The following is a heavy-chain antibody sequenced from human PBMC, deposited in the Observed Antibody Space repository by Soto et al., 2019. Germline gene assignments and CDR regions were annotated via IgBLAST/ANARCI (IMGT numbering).Heavy chain of an antibody. J-gene: IGHJ3*02. D-gene: IGHD6-6*01. CDR3: ARIQLAYDAFDI. CDR2: ISSSSSYI. Sequence: ESGGGLVKPGGSLRLSCAASGFTFSSYSMNWVRQAPGKGLEWVSSISSSSSYIYYADSVKGRFTISRDNAKNSLYLQMNSLRAEDTAVYYRARIQLAYDAFDIWGQGTMVTVSS. V-gene: IGHV3-21*01. CDR1: GFTFSSYS.